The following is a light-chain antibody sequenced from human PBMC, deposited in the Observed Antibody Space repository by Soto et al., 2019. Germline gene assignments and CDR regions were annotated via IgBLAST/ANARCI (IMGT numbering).Light chain of an antibody. Sequence: QSALTQPPSASGSPGQSVTISCTGTSSDVGGYDYVSWYQQHPGEAPKLMIYEVSKRPSGVPDRFSGSKSGDTASLSVSGLQAEDEPDYYCSSYAGSNIFVFGTGTKLTVL. J-gene: IGLJ1*01. V-gene: IGLV2-8*01. CDR1: SSDVGGYDY. CDR2: EVS. CDR3: SSYAGSNIFV.